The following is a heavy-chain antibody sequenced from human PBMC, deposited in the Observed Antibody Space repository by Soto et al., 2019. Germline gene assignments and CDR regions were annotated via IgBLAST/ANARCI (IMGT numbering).Heavy chain of an antibody. V-gene: IGHV4-59*01. D-gene: IGHD1-26*01. J-gene: IGHJ4*02. CDR2: IYYSGST. Sequence: SETLSLTCTVSDGSISSYYWSWIRQPPGKGLEWIGDIYYSGSTNYNPYLKSRVSISVDTSKNLFSLKLTSVTAADMAVYYCARRYGGNFDYWGQGTLVTVSS. CDR1: DGSISSYY. CDR3: ARRYGGNFDY.